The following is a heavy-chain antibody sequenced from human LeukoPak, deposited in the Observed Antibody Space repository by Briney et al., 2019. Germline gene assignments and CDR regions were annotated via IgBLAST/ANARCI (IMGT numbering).Heavy chain of an antibody. CDR2: IYHSGST. D-gene: IGHD3-16*01. Sequence: SETLSLTCTVSGGSISSSNYYWGWIRQPPGKGLEWIGEIYHSGSTNYNPSLKSRVTISVDKSKNQFSLKLSSVTAADTAVYYCAREYQLGHLYYFDYWGQGTLVTVSS. J-gene: IGHJ4*02. CDR1: GGSISSSNYY. V-gene: IGHV4-39*07. CDR3: AREYQLGHLYYFDY.